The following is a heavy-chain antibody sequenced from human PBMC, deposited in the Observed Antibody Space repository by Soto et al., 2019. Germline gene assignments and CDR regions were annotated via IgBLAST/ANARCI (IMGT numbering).Heavy chain of an antibody. CDR2: ISGSGGST. D-gene: IGHD2-2*01. Sequence: GESLKISCAASGFTFSSYAMSWVRQAPGKGLEWVSAISGSGGSTYYADSVKGRFTISRDNSKNTMYLQMNSLRAEDTAVYDCAKVPSCSSCYYFDYWCQGTRVTGSS. CDR3: AKVPSCSSCYYFDY. CDR1: GFTFSSYA. J-gene: IGHJ4*02. V-gene: IGHV3-23*01.